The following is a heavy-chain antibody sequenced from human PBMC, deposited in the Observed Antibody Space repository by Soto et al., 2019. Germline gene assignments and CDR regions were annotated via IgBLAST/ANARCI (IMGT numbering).Heavy chain of an antibody. CDR3: GTTKYDTRAHDY. V-gene: IGHV4-30-4*01. CDR2: IYYSGAT. Sequence: QVQLQESGPGLVKPSQTLSLTCTVSSGSVSSGDYYWTWFRQSPGKGLEWIGFIYYSGATYYNPSPKSRLTMSVDTSSNRFSLRLSSVTAADTAMYYCGTTKYDTRAHDYWGQGTLVTVSS. D-gene: IGHD2-8*01. CDR1: SGSVSSGDYY. J-gene: IGHJ4*02.